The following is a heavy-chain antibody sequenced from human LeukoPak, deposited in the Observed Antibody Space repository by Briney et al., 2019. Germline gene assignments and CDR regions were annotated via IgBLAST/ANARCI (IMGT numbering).Heavy chain of an antibody. CDR3: ARDHDFYPTGPDFDY. Sequence: ASVKVSCKASGYTFTSYYMHWVRQAPGQGLEWMGIINPSGGSTSYAQKFQGRVTMTRDMSTSTVYMELSSLRSEDTAVYYCARDHDFYPTGPDFDYWGQGTLVTVSS. CDR2: INPSGGST. V-gene: IGHV1-46*01. D-gene: IGHD2/OR15-2a*01. J-gene: IGHJ4*02. CDR1: GYTFTSYY.